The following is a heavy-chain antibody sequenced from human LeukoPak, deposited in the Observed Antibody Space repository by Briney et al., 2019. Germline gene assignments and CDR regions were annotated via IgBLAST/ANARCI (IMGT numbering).Heavy chain of an antibody. J-gene: IGHJ4*02. D-gene: IGHD3-9*01. CDR3: ARDNDWSFDY. CDR2: ISNDRSTI. CDR1: AFTFSRYS. Sequence: VGSLRLSCAASAFTFSRYSMNWVRQAPGKGPEWISYISNDRSTIADSVKGRFTISRDNAKNSLYLQMNSLRAEDTAVYYCARDNDWSFDYWGQGTLVTVSS. V-gene: IGHV3-48*01.